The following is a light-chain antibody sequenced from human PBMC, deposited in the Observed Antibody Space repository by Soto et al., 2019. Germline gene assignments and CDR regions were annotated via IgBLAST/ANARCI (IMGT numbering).Light chain of an antibody. CDR2: DAS. Sequence: EIVLTQSPATLSLSPGERATLSCRASQSVSSFLAWYQQKPGQAPRLFIYDASYRATGIPARFSGSGSGTDFTLTISSLEPEDFAVYYCQQRSNWPLITFGQGTRLEIK. V-gene: IGKV3-11*01. J-gene: IGKJ5*01. CDR3: QQRSNWPLIT. CDR1: QSVSSF.